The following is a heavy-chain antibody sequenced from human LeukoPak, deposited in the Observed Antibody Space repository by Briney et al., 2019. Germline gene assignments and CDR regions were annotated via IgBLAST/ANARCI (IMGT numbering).Heavy chain of an antibody. D-gene: IGHD2-15*01. V-gene: IGHV3-33*08. CDR1: GFTVSSNY. Sequence: GGSLRLSCAASGFTVSSNYMSWVRQAPGKGLEWVAVIWYDGSKRYYADSVKGRFTFSRDNSKKTLYLQMNSLRAEDTAVYYCARDRPRYCSGGSCYSSGFDPWGQGTLVTVSS. CDR2: IWYDGSKR. CDR3: ARDRPRYCSGGSCYSSGFDP. J-gene: IGHJ5*02.